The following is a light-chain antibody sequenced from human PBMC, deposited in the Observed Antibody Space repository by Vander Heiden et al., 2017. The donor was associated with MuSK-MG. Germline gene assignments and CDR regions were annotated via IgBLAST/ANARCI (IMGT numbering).Light chain of an antibody. CDR3: QQYGGSPLYT. J-gene: IGKJ2*01. CDR2: GAS. CDR1: QSVSSSF. V-gene: IGKV3-20*01. Sequence: EIVLTQSPGTLSLSPGERATLSCRASQSVSSSFFAWYQQKPGQAPRLLIYGASNRATGIPDRFSGSGSGTDFTLTISRLEPEDFAVYYCQQYGGSPLYTFGQGTKLEIK.